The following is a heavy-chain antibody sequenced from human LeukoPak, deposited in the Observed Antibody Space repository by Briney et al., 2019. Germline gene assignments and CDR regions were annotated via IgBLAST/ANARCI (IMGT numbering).Heavy chain of an antibody. Sequence: SETLSLTCTVSGGSISSSGYYWSWIRQPVGKGLEWVGRIYSTGNTNYIPSLKTRVNISVDTSKNQFSLNLRSVTATDTAIYYCARVVTVGYMYYFDYWGQGTLVTVSS. D-gene: IGHD5-18*01. V-gene: IGHV4-61*02. J-gene: IGHJ4*02. CDR1: GGSISSSGYY. CDR3: ARVVTVGYMYYFDY. CDR2: IYSTGNT.